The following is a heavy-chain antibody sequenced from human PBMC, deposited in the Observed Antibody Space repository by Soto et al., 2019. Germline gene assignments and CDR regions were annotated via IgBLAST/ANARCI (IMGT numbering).Heavy chain of an antibody. Sequence: GGSLRLSCAASGFTFSSYGMHWVRQAPGKGLEWVAVIWYDGSNKYYADSVKGRFTISRDNSKNTLYLQMNSLRAEDTAVYYCARDGYCSGGSCYSDPLSDYSGQSSLVTVS. V-gene: IGHV3-33*01. CDR3: ARDGYCSGGSCYSDPLSDY. CDR2: IWYDGSNK. D-gene: IGHD2-15*01. CDR1: GFTFSSYG. J-gene: IGHJ4*02.